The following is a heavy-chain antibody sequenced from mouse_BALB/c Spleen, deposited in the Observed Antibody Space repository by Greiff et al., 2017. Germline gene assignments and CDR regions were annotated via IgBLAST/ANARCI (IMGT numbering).Heavy chain of an antibody. CDR1: GFTFSSFG. CDR2: ISSGSSTI. V-gene: IGHV5-17*02. J-gene: IGHJ4*01. Sequence: EVQGVESGGGLVQPGGSRKLSCAASGFTFSSFGMHWVRQAPEKGLEWVAYISSGSSTIYYADTVKGRFTISRDNPKNTLFLQMTSLRSEDTAMYYCARTVVGGDAMDYWGQGTSVTVSS. CDR3: ARTVVGGDAMDY. D-gene: IGHD1-1*01.